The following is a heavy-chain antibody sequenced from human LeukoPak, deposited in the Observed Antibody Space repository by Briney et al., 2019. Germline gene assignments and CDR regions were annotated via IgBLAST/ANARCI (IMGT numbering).Heavy chain of an antibody. CDR2: FGTRSTSL. Sequence: GGSLRLSCAASGFTFSSYAMHWVRQAPGKGLEWVSSFGTRSTSLYYADSVRGRFTISRDNAKNSLYLQMNSLRAEDTAVYYCAREQSEGFDYWGQGTLVTVSS. J-gene: IGHJ4*02. V-gene: IGHV3-21*01. CDR3: AREQSEGFDY. CDR1: GFTFSSYA.